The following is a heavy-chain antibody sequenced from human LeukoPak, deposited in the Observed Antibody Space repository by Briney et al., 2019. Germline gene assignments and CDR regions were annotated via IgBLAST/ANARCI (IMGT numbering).Heavy chain of an antibody. CDR2: IYHSGST. Sequence: SENLSLTCAVSGYSISSGYYWGWIRQPPGKGLEWIGSIYHSGSTYYNPSLKSRVTISVDTSKNQFSLKLSSVTAADTAVYYCARHVYYGSGKFDPWGQGTLVTVSS. V-gene: IGHV4-38-2*01. D-gene: IGHD3-10*01. CDR3: ARHVYYGSGKFDP. CDR1: GYSISSGYY. J-gene: IGHJ5*02.